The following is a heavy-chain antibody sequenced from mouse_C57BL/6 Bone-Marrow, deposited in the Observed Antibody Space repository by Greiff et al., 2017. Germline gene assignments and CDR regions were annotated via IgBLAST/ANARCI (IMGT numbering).Heavy chain of an antibody. Sequence: QVQLQQPGAELVKPGASVKVSCKASGYTFTSYWMHWVKQRPGQGLEWIGRIHPSDSDTNYNQKFKGKDTLTVDKSSSTAYMQLSSLTSEDSAVXYCANYYGSSYDWFAYWGQGTLVTVSA. J-gene: IGHJ3*01. CDR1: GYTFTSYW. CDR3: ANYYGSSYDWFAY. D-gene: IGHD1-1*01. CDR2: IHPSDSDT. V-gene: IGHV1-74*01.